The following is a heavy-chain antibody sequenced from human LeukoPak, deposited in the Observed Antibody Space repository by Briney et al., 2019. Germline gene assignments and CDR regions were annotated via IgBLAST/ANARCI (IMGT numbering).Heavy chain of an antibody. CDR2: IRGIDGST. CDR3: VKDRTGTYTLDY. CDR1: GFTFRIYA. V-gene: IGHV3-23*01. Sequence: GGSLRLSCAASGFTFRIYAMNWVRQAPGKGLEWVSSIRGIDGSTYYADSVKGRFTISRDNSKNTLNLQMNSLRAEDTAVYYCVKDRTGTYTLDYWGQGTLVTVSS. D-gene: IGHD3-10*01. J-gene: IGHJ4*02.